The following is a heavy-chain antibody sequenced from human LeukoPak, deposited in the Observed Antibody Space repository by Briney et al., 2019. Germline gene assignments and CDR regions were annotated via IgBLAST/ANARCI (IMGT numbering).Heavy chain of an antibody. Sequence: SETLSLTCAVYGGSFSGYYWSWIRQPPGKGLEGIGEINHSGSTNYNPSLKSRVTISVDTSKNQFSLKLSSVTAADTAVYYCARGPEGIAAAGRDYWGQGTLVTVSS. V-gene: IGHV4-34*01. CDR3: ARGPEGIAAAGRDY. CDR1: GGSFSGYY. CDR2: INHSGST. J-gene: IGHJ4*02. D-gene: IGHD6-13*01.